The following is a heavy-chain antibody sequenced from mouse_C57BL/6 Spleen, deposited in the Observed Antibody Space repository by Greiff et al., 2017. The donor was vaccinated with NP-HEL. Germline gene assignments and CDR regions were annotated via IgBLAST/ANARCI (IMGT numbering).Heavy chain of an antibody. Sequence: VQLKQSGPELVKPGASVKISCKASGYSFTGYYMNWVKQSPEKSLEWIGEINPSTGGTTYNQKFKAKATLTVDKSSRTAYMQLKSLTSEDSAVYYCAPHYYGSSYWYFDVWGTGTTVTVSS. D-gene: IGHD1-1*01. CDR1: GYSFTGYY. CDR3: APHYYGSSYWYFDV. J-gene: IGHJ1*03. V-gene: IGHV1-42*01. CDR2: INPSTGGT.